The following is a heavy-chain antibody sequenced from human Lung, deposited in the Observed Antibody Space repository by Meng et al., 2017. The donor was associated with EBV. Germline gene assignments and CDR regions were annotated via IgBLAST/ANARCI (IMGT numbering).Heavy chain of an antibody. CDR2: IPSDASHNK. D-gene: IGHD1-14*01. Sequence: QEHLVESXGGVVQSVRSLRLSCAASGFIFSDYCFHWVRQAPGKGPEWVAIIPSDASHNKYYADSVKGRFTISRDNSKNTLFLQMNNLRAEDTAVYYCARDLSGRFDPWCQGTLVNVSS. J-gene: IGHJ5*02. CDR1: GFIFSDYC. V-gene: IGHV3-30*03. CDR3: ARDLSGRFDP.